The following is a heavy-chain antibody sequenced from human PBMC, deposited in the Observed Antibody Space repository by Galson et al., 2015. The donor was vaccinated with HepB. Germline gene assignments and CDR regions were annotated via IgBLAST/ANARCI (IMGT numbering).Heavy chain of an antibody. J-gene: IGHJ4*02. D-gene: IGHD2-21*02. CDR3: ARGGGYCGGDCYGIDY. Sequence: SLRLSCAASGFTFSSYSMKWVRQAPGKGLEWVSSISSTRSYIYYADSVKGRFTISRDNAKNSLYLQMNSLRAEDTALYYCARGGGYCGGDCYGIDYWGQGTLVTVSS. CDR2: ISSTRSYI. CDR1: GFTFSSYS. V-gene: IGHV3-21*01.